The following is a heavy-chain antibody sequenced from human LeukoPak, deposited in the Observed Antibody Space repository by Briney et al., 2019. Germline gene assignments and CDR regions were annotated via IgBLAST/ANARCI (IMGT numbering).Heavy chain of an antibody. J-gene: IGHJ6*02. Sequence: TVKVSCKAPGGTFSSYAISWVRQAPGQGLEWMGGIIPIFGTANYAQKFQGRVTITADESTSTAYMELSSLRSEDTAVYYCASKRLVTAIKTPYGMDVWGQGTTVTVSS. CDR1: GGTFSSYA. CDR3: ASKRLVTAIKTPYGMDV. CDR2: IIPIFGTA. D-gene: IGHD2-21*02. V-gene: IGHV1-69*13.